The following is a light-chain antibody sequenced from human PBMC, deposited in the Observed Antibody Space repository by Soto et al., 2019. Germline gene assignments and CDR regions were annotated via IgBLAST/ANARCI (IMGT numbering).Light chain of an antibody. V-gene: IGKV1-5*03. J-gene: IGKJ1*01. Sequence: DIQMTQSPSFLSRSVGDRITITWRASQSISSCLAWYQQKPGKAPKILIYKASTLESGVPSRFSGSGSGTELTLTISSLQPDDFATYYCQHYNRYSWTXGEGTKVDIK. CDR2: KAS. CDR3: QHYNRYSWT. CDR1: QSISSC.